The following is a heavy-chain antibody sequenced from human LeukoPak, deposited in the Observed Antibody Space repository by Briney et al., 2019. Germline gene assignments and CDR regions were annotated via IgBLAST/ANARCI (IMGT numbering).Heavy chain of an antibody. CDR3: ARGATGGNWFDP. Sequence: GGSLRLSCAASGFTFSSYAMHWVRQAPGKGLEWVAVISYDGSNKYYADSVKGRFTISRDNSKNTLYLQMNSLRAEDTAVYYCARGATGGNWFDPWGQGTLVTVSS. CDR1: GFTFSSYA. J-gene: IGHJ5*02. D-gene: IGHD1-26*01. CDR2: ISYDGSNK. V-gene: IGHV3-30-3*01.